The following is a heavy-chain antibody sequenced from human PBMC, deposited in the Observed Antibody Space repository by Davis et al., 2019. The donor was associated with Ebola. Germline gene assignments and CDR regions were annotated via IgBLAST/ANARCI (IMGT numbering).Heavy chain of an antibody. CDR1: GGSISSGNW. D-gene: IGHD3-10*01. J-gene: IGHJ5*02. CDR3: ARGPHVRWFDP. V-gene: IGHV4-4*02. CDR2: IYHSGSS. Sequence: MPSETLSLTCAVSGGSISSGNWWSWVRQTPGKGLEWIGEIYHSGSSNYTPSLKSRVSISVDKSKNQFSLKLSSVTAADTAVYYCARGPHVRWFDPWGQGTLVTVSS.